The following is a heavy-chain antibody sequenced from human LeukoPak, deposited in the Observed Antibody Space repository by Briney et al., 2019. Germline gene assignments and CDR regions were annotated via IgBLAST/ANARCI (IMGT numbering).Heavy chain of an antibody. CDR1: GLPFRAYD. Sequence: GRTLRLSCASSGLPFRAYDTHCVRRAPGKGLECGVVQPNDGSKKYYAESARGRHPISRDNSKNSLDLQMNSLGPEDTAVYYCASGQGSGWYGFDYWGQGTLVTVSS. CDR3: ASGQGSGWYGFDY. J-gene: IGHJ4*02. D-gene: IGHD6-19*01. V-gene: IGHV3-30*03. CDR2: QPNDGSKK.